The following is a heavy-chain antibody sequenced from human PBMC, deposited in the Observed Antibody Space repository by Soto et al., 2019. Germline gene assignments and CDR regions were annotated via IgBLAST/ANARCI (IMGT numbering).Heavy chain of an antibody. D-gene: IGHD3-10*02. CDR2: ISTTSTYI. J-gene: IGHJ6*02. Sequence: GGSLRLSCAASGFIFSGDAMNWVRQAPGKGLEWVSSISTTSTYIYYADSVKGRFTISRDNANNSLHLQVDSLRAEDTAVYYCVRDYVMDVWGQGTTVTVSS. CDR3: VRDYVMDV. V-gene: IGHV3-21*01. CDR1: GFIFSGDA.